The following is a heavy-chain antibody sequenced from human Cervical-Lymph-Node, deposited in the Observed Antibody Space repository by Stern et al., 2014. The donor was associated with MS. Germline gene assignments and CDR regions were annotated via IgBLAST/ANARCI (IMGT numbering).Heavy chain of an antibody. V-gene: IGHV5-51*01. CDR1: GFKFSIYW. CDR2: IYPGDSET. CDR3: ARQTTAWASDV. Sequence: VQLVQSGAELIRPGESLKISCKGSGFKFSIYWIAWVRQMPGKGLEWRGIIYPGDSETRYSPSFQAQCTMSADKATRTAYLPQRSLNASDTAMYFCARQTTAWASDVWGQGTLVTVSS. D-gene: IGHD1-14*01. J-gene: IGHJ4*02.